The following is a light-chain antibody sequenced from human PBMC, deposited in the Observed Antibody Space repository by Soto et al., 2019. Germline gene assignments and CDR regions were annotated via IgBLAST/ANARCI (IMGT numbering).Light chain of an antibody. V-gene: IGKV3-15*01. CDR1: QSVSSN. CDR2: GAS. J-gene: IGKJ4*01. Sequence: EIVMTQSPATRSVSPGERATLSCRASQSVSSNLAWYQQKPGQAPRLLIYGASTRATGIPARFSGSGSWTEFTLTISSLQSEDFAVYYCQQYNNWPPRSAFGGGTKVDIK. CDR3: QQYNNWPPRSA.